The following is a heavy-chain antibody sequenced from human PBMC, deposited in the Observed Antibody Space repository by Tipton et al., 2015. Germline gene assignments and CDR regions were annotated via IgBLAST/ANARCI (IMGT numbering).Heavy chain of an antibody. CDR1: GYSISSGYY. D-gene: IGHD3-9*01. CDR3: ACQDYDSLTRDYQTVDY. J-gene: IGHJ4*02. CDR2: IYDSGST. Sequence: GLVKPSETLSLTCALSGYSISSGYYWGWIRQPPGKGLEWIGNIYDSGSTHYNPSLKSRVTMSRDTSKNQFSLKLTSVTAADTAVYYCACQDYDSLTRDYQTVDYWGQGTLVTVSS. V-gene: IGHV4-38-2*01.